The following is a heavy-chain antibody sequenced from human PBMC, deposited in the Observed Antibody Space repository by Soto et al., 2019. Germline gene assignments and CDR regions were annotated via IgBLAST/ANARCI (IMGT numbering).Heavy chain of an antibody. J-gene: IGHJ6*02. D-gene: IGHD2-2*01. CDR1: GFTFSSYA. CDR2: ISYDGSNK. Sequence: GGSLRLSCAASGFTFSSYAMHWVRQAPGKGLEWVAVISYDGSNKYYADSVKGRFTISRDDSKNTLYLQMNSLRAEDTAVYYCARDTTSWQYQLLHYYHYGMDVWGQGTLVTVSS. V-gene: IGHV3-30-3*01. CDR3: ARDTTSWQYQLLHYYHYGMDV.